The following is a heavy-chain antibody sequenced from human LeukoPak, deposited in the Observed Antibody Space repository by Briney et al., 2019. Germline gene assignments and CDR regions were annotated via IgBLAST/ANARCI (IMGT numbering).Heavy chain of an antibody. D-gene: IGHD6-13*01. CDR3: ARVIVSAGTDH. Sequence: GGSLRLSCAASGFTVSNNYMSWVRQAPGKGLAWVSLINSGGSTYYADSVKGRFTISRDNSKNTLYLQMNSLRAEDTAVYYCARVIVSAGTDHWGQGTLVTVSS. CDR1: GFTVSNNY. CDR2: INSGGST. V-gene: IGHV3-66*01. J-gene: IGHJ4*02.